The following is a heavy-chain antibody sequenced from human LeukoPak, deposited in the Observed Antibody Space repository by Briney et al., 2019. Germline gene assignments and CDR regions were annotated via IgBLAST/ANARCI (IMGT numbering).Heavy chain of an antibody. J-gene: IGHJ4*02. CDR3: ATGGNTFGY. CDR2: IKQDGSEK. CDR1: GFTFSSYW. D-gene: IGHD1-14*01. V-gene: IGHV3-7*03. Sequence: GGSLRLSCAASGFTFSSYWMSWVRQAPGKGLEWVANIKQDGSEKYYVDSVKGRFTISRDNAKNSLYLQVSSLRVEDTALYYRATGGNTFGYWGQGTLVTVSS.